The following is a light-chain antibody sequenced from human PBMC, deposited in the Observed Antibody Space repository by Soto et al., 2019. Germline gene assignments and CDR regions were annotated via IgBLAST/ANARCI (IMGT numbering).Light chain of an antibody. CDR3: SSYAGSSNV. J-gene: IGLJ1*01. V-gene: IGLV2-8*01. Sequence: QSALTQPPSASGSPGRSVTISCTGTSSDVGGYDYVSWFQQHPGKAPKLIIYEVNKRPSGVPDRFSGSKSGNTASLTVSGLQAEDEADYYCSSYAGSSNVFGTGTKLTVL. CDR1: SSDVGGYDY. CDR2: EVN.